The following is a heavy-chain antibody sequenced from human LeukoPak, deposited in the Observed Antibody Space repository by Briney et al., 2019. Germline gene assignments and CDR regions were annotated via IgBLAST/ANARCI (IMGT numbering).Heavy chain of an antibody. V-gene: IGHV1-69*06. CDR1: GGSFTNNA. CDR3: ARGKGFVGHVDF. J-gene: IGHJ4*02. CDR2: VLPIFGTA. Sequence: SAKVSCKVSGGSFTNNAISWVRQAPGQGPEWMGRVLPIFGTAEYAERFQGGVTITADKSTNTAYMEVTSLKVEDTALYFCARGKGFVGHVDFWGQGTLVTVSS. D-gene: IGHD3-3*01.